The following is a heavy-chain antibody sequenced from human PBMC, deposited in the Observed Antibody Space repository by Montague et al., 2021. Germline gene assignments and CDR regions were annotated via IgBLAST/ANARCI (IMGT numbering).Heavy chain of an antibody. CDR1: GGSISSGGFY. D-gene: IGHD2-15*01. Sequence: TLSLTCSVSGGSISSGGFYWSWIRQHPGKGPEWIGSIYDSGSTNYNPSLKSRLTLSRDTSKNQVSLRLTSVTAAETAVYYCAISGGYCSGGRCDTFDYWGQGTLVTVSS. CDR2: IYDSGST. CDR3: AISGGYCSGGRCDTFDY. J-gene: IGHJ4*02. V-gene: IGHV4-31*03.